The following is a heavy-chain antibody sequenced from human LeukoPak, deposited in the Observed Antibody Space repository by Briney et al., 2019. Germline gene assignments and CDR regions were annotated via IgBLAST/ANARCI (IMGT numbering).Heavy chain of an antibody. CDR1: GYTFTSYG. D-gene: IGHD3-10*01. CDR3: ARCPNYYGSGSYYNINWFDP. J-gene: IGHJ5*02. CDR2: ISAYNGNT. Sequence: ASVKVSCKASGYTFTSYGISWVRQAPGQGLEWMGWISAYNGNTNYAQKLQGRVTMTTDTSTSTAYMELRSLRSGDTAVYYCARCPNYYGSGSYYNINWFDPWGQGTLVTVSS. V-gene: IGHV1-18*04.